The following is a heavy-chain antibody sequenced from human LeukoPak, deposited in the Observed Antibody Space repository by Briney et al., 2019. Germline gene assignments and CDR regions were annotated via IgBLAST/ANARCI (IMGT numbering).Heavy chain of an antibody. D-gene: IGHD6-13*01. Sequence: SETLSQTCPVSGGTIICHYWSWIGQPPARGLDGIGYIYYSGSTNYNPSLKSRFTISVDTSKNQFSLKLSSVTAADTAVYYCARVTAAGTVWFDPWGQGTLVTVSS. J-gene: IGHJ5*02. CDR1: GGTIICHY. CDR2: IYYSGST. V-gene: IGHV4-59*11. CDR3: ARVTAAGTVWFDP.